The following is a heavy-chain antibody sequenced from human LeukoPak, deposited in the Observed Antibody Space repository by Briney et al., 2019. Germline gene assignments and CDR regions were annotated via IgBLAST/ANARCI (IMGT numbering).Heavy chain of an antibody. J-gene: IGHJ4*02. V-gene: IGHV4-39*01. CDR3: ARLKEGIDY. CDR2: IYYSGNT. CDR1: GGSISGSSYF. D-gene: IGHD3-10*01. Sequence: SETLSLTCAVSGGSISGSSYFWGWIRQPPGKGLEWIGSIYYSGNTYYNPSLKSRVTISVDTSKNQFSLRLSSVTAADTAVYYCARLKEGIDYWGQGTLVTVSS.